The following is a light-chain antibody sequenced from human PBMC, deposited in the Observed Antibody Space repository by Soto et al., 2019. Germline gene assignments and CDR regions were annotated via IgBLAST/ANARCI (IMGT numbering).Light chain of an antibody. J-gene: IGKJ4*01. V-gene: IGKV1-9*01. Sequence: IQLTQSPSSLSAFVGDRDTITCRASQGISSDLAWYQQNPGKTPKLLIYDLSTLQIGVPSRFSGSGSGTHFTLTISSLQPEDFATYYCQQLDSYPLTFGGGTTVEI. CDR2: DLS. CDR3: QQLDSYPLT. CDR1: QGISSD.